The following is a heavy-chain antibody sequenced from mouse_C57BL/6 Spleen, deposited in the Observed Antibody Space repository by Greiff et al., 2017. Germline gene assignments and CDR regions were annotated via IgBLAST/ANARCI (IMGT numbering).Heavy chain of an antibody. D-gene: IGHD1-1*01. V-gene: IGHV3-1*01. CDR2: ISYSGST. Sequence: EVKLQESGPGMVKPSQSLSFTCTVTGYSITSGYDWHWIRHFPGNKLEWMGYISYSGSTNYNPSLKRRISITHNTSQNHFFLKLNSVTTEDTATYNCARGGYGQYFDVWGTGTTVTVSS. CDR3: ARGGYGQYFDV. CDR1: GYSITSGYD. J-gene: IGHJ1*03.